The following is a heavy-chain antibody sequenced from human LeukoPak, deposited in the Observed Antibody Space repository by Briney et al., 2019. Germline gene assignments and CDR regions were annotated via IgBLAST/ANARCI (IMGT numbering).Heavy chain of an antibody. D-gene: IGHD4-17*01. CDR2: ISAYNGNT. CDR1: GYTFTSYG. J-gene: IGHJ6*02. CDR3: ARDTHGDTPSAKYYGMDV. Sequence: ASVKVSCNASGYTFTSYGISWVRQAPGQGLEWMGWISAYNGNTNYAQKLQGRVTMTTDTSTSTAYMELRSLRSDDTAVYYCARDTHGDTPSAKYYGMDVWGQGTTVTVSS. V-gene: IGHV1-18*01.